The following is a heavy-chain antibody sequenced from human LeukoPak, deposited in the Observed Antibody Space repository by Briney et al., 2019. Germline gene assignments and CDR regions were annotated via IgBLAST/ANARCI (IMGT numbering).Heavy chain of an antibody. J-gene: IGHJ4*02. CDR2: INGDGSST. CDR1: GFTFSSYW. V-gene: IGHV3-74*01. D-gene: IGHD3-22*01. CDR3: AREALPYYDSSVYYFDY. Sequence: PGGSLRLSCAASGFTFSSYWMHWVRQAPGKGLVWVSRINGDGSSTSYADSVKGRFTISRDNAKNTLYLQMNSLRAEDTAVYYCAREALPYYDSSVYYFDYWGQGTLVTVSS.